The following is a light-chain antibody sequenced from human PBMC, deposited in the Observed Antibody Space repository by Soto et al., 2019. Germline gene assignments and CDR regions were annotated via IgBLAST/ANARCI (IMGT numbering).Light chain of an antibody. CDR2: DTS. V-gene: IGKV3-11*01. Sequence: EIVLTQSPATLSLSPGERATLCCRASQSVSNYLAWYQQKPGQAPRLLMYDTSNRAPGIPARFSGSGSGTDFTLTINSLEPEDFAVYFCQQRSKFLWTFGQGTKVEI. CDR1: QSVSNY. J-gene: IGKJ1*01. CDR3: QQRSKFLWT.